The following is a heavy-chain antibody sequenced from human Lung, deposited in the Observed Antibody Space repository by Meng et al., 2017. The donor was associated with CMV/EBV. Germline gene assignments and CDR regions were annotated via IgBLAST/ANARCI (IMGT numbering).Heavy chain of an antibody. V-gene: IGHV1-18*01. Sequence: QLVQSGAEVKKPGASVKVSGKASGYTFTNYGISWVRQAPGQGLEWMGWISAYNGNTKYAQKVQGRVTMTTDTSTNTAYMELRSLRSDDTAIYYCAREPGVEAAGTFFHWGQGTLVTVSS. J-gene: IGHJ4*02. D-gene: IGHD6-13*01. CDR1: GYTFTNYG. CDR2: ISAYNGNT. CDR3: AREPGVEAAGTFFH.